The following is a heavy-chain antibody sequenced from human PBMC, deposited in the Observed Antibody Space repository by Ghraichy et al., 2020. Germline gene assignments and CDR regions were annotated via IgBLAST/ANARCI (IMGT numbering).Heavy chain of an antibody. Sequence: ETLSHTCAASGFTFSSYSMNWVRRAPGKGLEWVSSVSSSSRYIYDADSVKGRFTISRDNAKNSLYLQMNSLRAEDTAVYYCAREGNRGNWFDPWGQGTLVTVSS. CDR3: AREGNRGNWFDP. CDR2: VSSSSRYI. J-gene: IGHJ5*02. V-gene: IGHV3-21*01. CDR1: GFTFSSYS. D-gene: IGHD2/OR15-2a*01.